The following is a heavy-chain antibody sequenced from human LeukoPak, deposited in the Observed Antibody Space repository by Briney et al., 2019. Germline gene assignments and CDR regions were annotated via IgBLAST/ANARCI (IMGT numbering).Heavy chain of an antibody. CDR2: IYYSGST. V-gene: IGHV4-39*01. Sequence: SETLSLTCAVSGGSISSSNWWSWIRQPPGKGLEWIGSIYYSGSTYYNPSLKSRVTISVDTSKNQFSLKLNSVTAADTAVYYCARRYYYGSGSYYDYWGQGTLVTVSS. D-gene: IGHD3-10*01. CDR1: GGSISSSNW. J-gene: IGHJ4*02. CDR3: ARRYYYGSGSYYDY.